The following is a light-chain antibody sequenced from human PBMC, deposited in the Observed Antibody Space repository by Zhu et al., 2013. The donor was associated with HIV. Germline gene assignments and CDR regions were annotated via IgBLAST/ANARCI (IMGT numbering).Light chain of an antibody. J-gene: IGLJ1*01. CDR2: NNN. CDR1: SSNIGSNT. V-gene: IGLV1-44*01. CDR3: QAWDSSTYV. Sequence: QSVLTQPPSVSGTPGQRVTISCSGSSSNIGSNTVNWYQQFPGTAPKLLIYNNNYRPAGVPDRFSGSKSGTSASLAISDLQSEDEADYYCQAWDSSTYVFGTGTKVTVL.